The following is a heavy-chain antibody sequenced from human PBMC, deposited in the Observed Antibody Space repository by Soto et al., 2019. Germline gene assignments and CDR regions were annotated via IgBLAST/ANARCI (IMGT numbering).Heavy chain of an antibody. CDR3: ARGRGVLDY. V-gene: IGHV4-34*01. Sequence: SETLSLTCAVYGGSFSGYYWSWIRQPPGKGLEWIGEINHSGSTNYNPSLKSRVTISVDTSKNQFSLKLSSVTAADAAVYYCARGRGVLDYWGQGTLVTVSS. D-gene: IGHD6-6*01. CDR2: INHSGST. J-gene: IGHJ4*02. CDR1: GGSFSGYY.